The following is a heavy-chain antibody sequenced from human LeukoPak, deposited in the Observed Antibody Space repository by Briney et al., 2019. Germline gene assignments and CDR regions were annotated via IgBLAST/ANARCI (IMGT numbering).Heavy chain of an antibody. CDR2: IYTSGST. J-gene: IGHJ4*02. Sequence: PSETLSLTCTVSGGSISSYYWSWIRQPAGKGLEWIGRIYTSGSTNYNPSLKSRVTMSVDTSKNQFSLKLSSVTAADTAVYYCARDNNFDILTGYYQYYFDYRGQGTLVTVSS. CDR1: GGSISSYY. V-gene: IGHV4-4*07. D-gene: IGHD3-9*01. CDR3: ARDNNFDILTGYYQYYFDY.